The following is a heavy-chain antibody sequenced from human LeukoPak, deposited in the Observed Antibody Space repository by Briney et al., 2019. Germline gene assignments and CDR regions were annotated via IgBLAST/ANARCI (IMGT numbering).Heavy chain of an antibody. J-gene: IGHJ6*04. CDR3: AELGITMIGGV. CDR1: GFTFSSYA. V-gene: IGHV3-23*01. CDR2: ISGSGGSA. Sequence: GGSLRLSCAASGFTFSSYAMSWVRQAPGKGREWVSAISGSGGSAYYADSVKGRFTISRDNAKNSLYLQMNSLRAEDTAVYYCAELGITMIGGVWGKGTTVTISS. D-gene: IGHD3-10*02.